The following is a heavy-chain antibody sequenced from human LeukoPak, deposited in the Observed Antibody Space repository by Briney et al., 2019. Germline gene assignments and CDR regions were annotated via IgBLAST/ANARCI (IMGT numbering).Heavy chain of an antibody. D-gene: IGHD4-11*01. CDR3: VRARGCSNYVRTDGFDS. CDR1: GRLFTSYG. CDR2: ISNFDGDT. Sequence: ASVKVSCKASGRLFTSYGIAWVRQAPGEGLEWVGWISNFDGDTKVAENLQGRVTLTTDSSTSTAYMVLTNLKFDDTAVYYCVRARGCSNYVRTDGFDSWGQGTKVTVSS. V-gene: IGHV1-18*01. J-gene: IGHJ3*01.